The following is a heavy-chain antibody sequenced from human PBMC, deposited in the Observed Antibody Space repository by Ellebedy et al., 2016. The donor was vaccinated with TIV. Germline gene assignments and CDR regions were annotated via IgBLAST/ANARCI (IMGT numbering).Heavy chain of an antibody. D-gene: IGHD6-19*01. CDR1: GYTFTSYY. V-gene: IGHV1-46*01. CDR3: AIRYSSGWSLDY. J-gene: IGHJ4*02. Sequence: ASVKVSXKASGYTFTSYYMHWVRQAPGQGLEWMGIINPSGGRTSYAQKFQGRVIMTRDTSTSTVYMELSSLRSEDTAVYYCAIRYSSGWSLDYWGQGTLVTVPS. CDR2: INPSGGRT.